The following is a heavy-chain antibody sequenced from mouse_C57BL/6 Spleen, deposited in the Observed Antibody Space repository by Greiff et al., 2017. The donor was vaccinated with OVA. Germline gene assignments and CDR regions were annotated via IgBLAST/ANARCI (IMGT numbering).Heavy chain of an antibody. V-gene: IGHV1-52*01. CDR1: GYTFTSYW. Sequence: QVQLQQPGAELVRPGSSVKLSCKASGYTFTSYWMHWVKQRPIQGLEWIGNIDPSDSETHYNQKFKDKATLTVDKSSSTAYMQLSSLTSEDSAVYYCARWRYYDHGENYAMDYWGQGTSVTVSS. J-gene: IGHJ4*01. D-gene: IGHD2-4*01. CDR2: IDPSDSET. CDR3: ARWRYYDHGENYAMDY.